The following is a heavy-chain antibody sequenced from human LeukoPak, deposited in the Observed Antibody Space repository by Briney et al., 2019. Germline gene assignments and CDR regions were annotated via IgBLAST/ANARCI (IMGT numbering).Heavy chain of an antibody. J-gene: IGHJ4*02. V-gene: IGHV1-69*05. D-gene: IGHD2-21*02. Sequence: SVKVSCKACVGTFSSYAISWVRQAPGQGLEWMGGIIPIFGTANYAQKFQGRVTITTDESTSTAYMELSSLRSEDTAVYYCARDTGAYCGGDCYQGYFDYWGQGTLVTVSS. CDR1: VGTFSSYA. CDR2: IIPIFGTA. CDR3: ARDTGAYCGGDCYQGYFDY.